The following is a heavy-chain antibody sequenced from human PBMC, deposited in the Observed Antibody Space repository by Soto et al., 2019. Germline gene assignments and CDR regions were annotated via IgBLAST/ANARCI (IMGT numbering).Heavy chain of an antibody. CDR1: GGSISSYY. J-gene: IGHJ6*02. CDR2: IYYSGST. D-gene: IGHD3-10*01. Sequence: SETLSLTCTVSGGSISSYYWSWIRQPPGKGLEWIGYIYYSGSTNYNPSLKSRVTISVDTSKNQFSLKLSSVTAADTAVYYCARGRGSGSSFYYYGMDVWGPGTTVTVSS. CDR3: ARGRGSGSSFYYYGMDV. V-gene: IGHV4-59*01.